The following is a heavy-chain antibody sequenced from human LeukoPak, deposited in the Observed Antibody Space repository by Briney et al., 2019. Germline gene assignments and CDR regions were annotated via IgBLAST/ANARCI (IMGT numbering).Heavy chain of an antibody. CDR3: ARAPPEGTGKYFDY. CDR2: ISSSGSTI. V-gene: IGHV3-11*01. J-gene: IGHJ4*02. Sequence: GGSLRLSCAASGFTFSDYYMSWIRQAPGKGLEWVSCISSSGSTIYYADSVKGRFTISRDNAKNSLYLQMNSLRAEDTALYHCARAPPEGTGKYFDYWGQGTLVTVSS. D-gene: IGHD1-1*01. CDR1: GFTFSDYY.